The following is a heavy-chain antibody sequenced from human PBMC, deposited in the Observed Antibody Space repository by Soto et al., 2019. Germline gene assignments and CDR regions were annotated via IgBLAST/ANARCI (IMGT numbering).Heavy chain of an antibody. J-gene: IGHJ4*02. CDR1: GGSFSGYY. D-gene: IGHD6-13*01. Sequence: SETLSLTCAVYGGSFSGYYWSWIRQPPGKGLEWIGEINHIGSTNYNPSLKSRVTISVDTSKNQFSLKLSSVTAADTAVYYCAREKPYSSSWYHDYWGQGTLVTVS. CDR2: INHIGST. V-gene: IGHV4-34*01. CDR3: AREKPYSSSWYHDY.